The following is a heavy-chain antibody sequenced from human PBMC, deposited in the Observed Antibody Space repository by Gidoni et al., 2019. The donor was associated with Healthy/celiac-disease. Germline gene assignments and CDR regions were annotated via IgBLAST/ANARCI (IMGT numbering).Heavy chain of an antibody. CDR1: GFSFSSYA. Sequence: QVQLVESGGGVVQPGRSLRLSWSASGFSFSSYAMHWVRQAPGKGLEWVAVISYDGSNKYYADSVKGRFTISRDNSKNTLYLQMNSLRAEDTAVYYCARPYDSSGYRWFDPWGQGTLVTVSS. CDR2: ISYDGSNK. D-gene: IGHD3-22*01. J-gene: IGHJ5*02. V-gene: IGHV3-30-3*01. CDR3: ARPYDSSGYRWFDP.